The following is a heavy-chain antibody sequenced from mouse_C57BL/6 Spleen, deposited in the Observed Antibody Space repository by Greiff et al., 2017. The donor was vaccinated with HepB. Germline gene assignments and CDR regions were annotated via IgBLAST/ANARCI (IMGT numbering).Heavy chain of an antibody. CDR1: GYTFTSYW. J-gene: IGHJ4*01. Sequence: QVQLQQSGAELVKPGASVKLSCKASGYTFTSYWMQWVKQRPGQGLEWIGEIDPSDSYTNYNQKFQGKATLTVDTSSSTAYMQLSSLTSDDSSVFYFASTSLGPYAMDYWGQGTSVTVSS. CDR2: IDPSDSYT. V-gene: IGHV1-50*01. D-gene: IGHD3-3*01. CDR3: ASTSLGPYAMDY.